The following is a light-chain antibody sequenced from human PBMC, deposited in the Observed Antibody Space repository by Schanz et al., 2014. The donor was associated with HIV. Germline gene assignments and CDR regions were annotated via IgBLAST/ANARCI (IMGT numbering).Light chain of an antibody. V-gene: IGLV2-14*03. Sequence: QSALTQPASVSGSPGQSISISCTGTSGDVGSYNYVSWYQQHPGKAPKLMIYDVSNRPSGVSSRFSGSKSGNTASLTISGLQAEDEADYYCCSFAGTIWVFGGGTKVTVL. J-gene: IGLJ3*02. CDR3: CSFAGTIWV. CDR2: DVS. CDR1: SGDVGSYNY.